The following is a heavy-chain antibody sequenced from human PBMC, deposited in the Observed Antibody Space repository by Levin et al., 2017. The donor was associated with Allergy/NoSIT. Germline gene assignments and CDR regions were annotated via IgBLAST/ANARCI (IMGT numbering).Heavy chain of an antibody. CDR3: ARYDSGSYSGYFDN. J-gene: IGHJ4*02. D-gene: IGHD1-26*01. CDR1: GGSISNYY. Sequence: SETLSLTCTVSGGSISNYYWNWIRQPPGKGLDWIGYLHHSGSSNYNPSLKSRVTLSLDTSKNHFSLKLSSVTAADTAVYYCARYDSGSYSGYFDNWGQGILVTVSS. V-gene: IGHV4-59*01. CDR2: LHHSGSS.